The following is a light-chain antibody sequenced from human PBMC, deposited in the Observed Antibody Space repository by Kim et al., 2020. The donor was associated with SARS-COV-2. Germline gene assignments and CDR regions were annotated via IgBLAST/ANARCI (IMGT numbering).Light chain of an antibody. J-gene: IGLJ2*01. CDR2: GNS. CDR3: QSYDSSLSGSVV. Sequence: VHISCTGSSSNIGAGYDVHWYQQLPGTAPKLLIYGNSNRPSGVPDRFSGSKSGTSASLAITGLQAEDEADYYCQSYDSSLSGSVVFGGGTQLTVL. CDR1: SSNIGAGYD. V-gene: IGLV1-40*01.